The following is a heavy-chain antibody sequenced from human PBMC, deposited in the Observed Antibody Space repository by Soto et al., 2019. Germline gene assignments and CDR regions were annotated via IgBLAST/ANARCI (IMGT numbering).Heavy chain of an antibody. J-gene: IGHJ4*02. V-gene: IGHV4-34*01. CDR3: ARGITMILAVQGHAPDIYSYDS. CDR1: GGSFSGHY. CDR2: INHRGNI. D-gene: IGHD3-22*01. Sequence: PSETLSLTCAVYGGSFSGHYWSWIRQSPGKGLEWIGEINHRGNIKQNPSLKSQVTISVDTSKNQFSLKLKSVTAADTAVYYCARGITMILAVQGHAPDIYSYDSWGQGTLVTVSS.